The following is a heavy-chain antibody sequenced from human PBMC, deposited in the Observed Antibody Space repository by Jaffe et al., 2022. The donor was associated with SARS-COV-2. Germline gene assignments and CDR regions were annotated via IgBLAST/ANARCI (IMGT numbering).Heavy chain of an antibody. D-gene: IGHD2-2*01. CDR1: GGSVSSGSYY. V-gene: IGHV4-61*01. CDR3: ARLYCSRTSCYVDP. Sequence: QVQLQESGPGLVKPSETLSLTCTVSGGSVSSGSYYWSWVRQPPGKGLEWIGYIYYRGSTNYNPSLKSRVTTSIDTPKNQFSLKLSSVTAADTAVYYCARLYCSRTSCYVDPWGQGTLVTVSS. CDR2: IYYRGST. J-gene: IGHJ5*02.